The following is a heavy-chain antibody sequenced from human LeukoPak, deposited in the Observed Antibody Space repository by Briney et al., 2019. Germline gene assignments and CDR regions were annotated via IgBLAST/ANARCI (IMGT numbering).Heavy chain of an antibody. J-gene: IGHJ4*02. CDR3: ARFPRYCSGGSCYSNLDY. V-gene: IGHV3-7*01. D-gene: IGHD2-15*01. CDR1: GFTFSSYW. CDR2: IKQDGSEK. Sequence: PGGSLRLSCAASGFTFSSYWMSWVRQAPGKGLEWEANIKQDGSEKYYVDSVKGRFTISRDNAKNSLYLQMNSLRAEDTAVYYCARFPRYCSGGSCYSNLDYGGQGTLVTVSS.